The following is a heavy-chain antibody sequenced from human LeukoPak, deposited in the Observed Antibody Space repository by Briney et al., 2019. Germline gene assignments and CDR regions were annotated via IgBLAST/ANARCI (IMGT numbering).Heavy chain of an antibody. CDR2: INHSGTT. Sequence: SETLSLTCAVYGGSFSGYYWSWIRQPPGKGLEWIGEINHSGTTNYNPSLKSRVTMSVDTSKNQFSLKVSSVTAADTAVYYCAREGSAVTNFDYWGQGTLVTVSS. D-gene: IGHD3-10*01. CDR1: GGSFSGYY. V-gene: IGHV4-34*01. CDR3: AREGSAVTNFDY. J-gene: IGHJ4*02.